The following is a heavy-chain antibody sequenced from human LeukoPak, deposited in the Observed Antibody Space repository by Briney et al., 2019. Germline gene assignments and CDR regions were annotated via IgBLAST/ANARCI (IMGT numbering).Heavy chain of an antibody. D-gene: IGHD2-15*01. J-gene: IGHJ5*02. V-gene: IGHV4-4*07. Sequence: PSETLSLTCTVSGGSISSYYWSWIRQPAGKGLESIGRIYTSGSTNYNPSLKSRVTMSVDTSKNQFSLKLSSVTAADTAVYYCARLRYCSGGSCLNWFDPWGQGTLVTVSS. CDR3: ARLRYCSGGSCLNWFDP. CDR1: GGSISSYY. CDR2: IYTSGST.